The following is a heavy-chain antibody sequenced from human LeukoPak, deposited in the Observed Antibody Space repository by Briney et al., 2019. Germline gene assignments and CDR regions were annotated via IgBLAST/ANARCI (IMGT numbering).Heavy chain of an antibody. CDR3: ARSSMRGGDWFDP. D-gene: IGHD2/OR15-2a*01. J-gene: IGHJ5*02. V-gene: IGHV2-70*01. Sequence: SGPALVNPTQTLTLTYTFSGFSLRTSGMCVSWIRQPPRKALEWLALIDWDNDKYYSTSLKTRLTISKDTSKNQVVLTMTNMDPVDTATYYCARSSMRGGDWFDPWGQGTLVTVSS. CDR2: IDWDNDK. CDR1: GFSLRTSGMC.